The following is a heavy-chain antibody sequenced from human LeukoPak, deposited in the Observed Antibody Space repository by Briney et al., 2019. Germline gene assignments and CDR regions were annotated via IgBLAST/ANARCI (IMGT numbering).Heavy chain of an antibody. CDR2: ISYHGSDT. V-gene: IGHV3-30*04. CDR1: GFTFSNYA. Sequence: GGSLRLSCAASGFTFSNYAMHWVRQAPGEGLEWVAVISYHGSDTYYADSLRGRFTISRDNSKNTLYLHMNSLRSDDTALYYCARAPISGSYSQYFYMDVWGKGTTATISS. CDR3: ARAPISGSYSQYFYMDV. J-gene: IGHJ6*03. D-gene: IGHD3-10*01.